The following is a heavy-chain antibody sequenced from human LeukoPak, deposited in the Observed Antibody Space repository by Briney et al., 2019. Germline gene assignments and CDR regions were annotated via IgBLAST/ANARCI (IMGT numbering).Heavy chain of an antibody. CDR1: GFTFSSYW. D-gene: IGHD2-2*01. CDR3: AKDDADIVVVPAAPDY. V-gene: IGHV3-7*01. CDR2: IKQDGSEK. Sequence: GGSLRLSCAASGFTFSSYWVSWVRQAPGKGLEWVANIKQDGSEKYYVDSVKGRFTISRDNSRNTLYLQMNSLRAEDTAVYYCAKDDADIVVVPAAPDYWGQGTLVSVSS. J-gene: IGHJ4*02.